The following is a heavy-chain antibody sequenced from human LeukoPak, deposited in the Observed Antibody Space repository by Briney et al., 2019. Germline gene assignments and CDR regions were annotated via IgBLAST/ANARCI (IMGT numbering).Heavy chain of an antibody. D-gene: IGHD2-2*01. CDR1: GGSISSGGYS. J-gene: IGHJ5*02. CDR2: IYHSGST. V-gene: IGHV4-30-2*01. Sequence: SETLSLTCAVSGGSISSGGYSWSWIRQPPGKGLEWIGYIYHSGSTYYNPSLKSRVTISVDWSKNQFSLKLSSVTAADTAVYYCARAEPAASVWFDPWGQGTLVTVSS. CDR3: ARAEPAASVWFDP.